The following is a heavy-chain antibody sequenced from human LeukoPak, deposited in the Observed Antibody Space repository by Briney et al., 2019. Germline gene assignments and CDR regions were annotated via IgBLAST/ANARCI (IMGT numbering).Heavy chain of an antibody. V-gene: IGHV3-48*03. CDR1: GFTFSSYE. Sequence: PGGSRRLSCAASGFTFSSYEMNWVRQAPGKGLEWVSYISSSGSTIYYADSVKGRFTISRDNAKNSLYLQMNSLRAEDTAVYYCARLCCYSDYYYYYGMDVWGKGTTVTVSS. CDR2: ISSSGSTI. J-gene: IGHJ6*04. CDR3: ARLCCYSDYYYYYGMDV. D-gene: IGHD2-15*01.